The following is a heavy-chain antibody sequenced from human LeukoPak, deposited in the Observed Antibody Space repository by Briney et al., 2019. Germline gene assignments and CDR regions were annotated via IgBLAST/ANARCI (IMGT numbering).Heavy chain of an antibody. CDR2: INPNSGGT. J-gene: IGHJ5*02. V-gene: IGHV1-2*02. Sequence: ASVKVSCKASGYTFTGYYMHWVRQAPGQGLEWTGWINPNSGGTNYAQKFQGRVTMTRDTSISTAYMELSRLRSDDTAVYYCARVSSDGDYVYEVAWFDPWGQGTLVTVSS. CDR1: GYTFTGYY. D-gene: IGHD4-17*01. CDR3: ARVSSDGDYVYEVAWFDP.